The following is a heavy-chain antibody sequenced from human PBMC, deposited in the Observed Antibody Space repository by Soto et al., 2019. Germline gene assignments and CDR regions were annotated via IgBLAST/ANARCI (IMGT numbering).Heavy chain of an antibody. CDR3: ARLRGGCPADF. CDR1: GGSISNNNYH. Sequence: SETLSLTCSVSGGSISNNNYHWGWIRQPPGKGLEWMGSIYYRGNTYYNPSLRSRITISVDTSRNQFSLALSSVTAADTAVYFCARLRGGCPADFWGQGTLATVSS. V-gene: IGHV4-39*01. J-gene: IGHJ4*02. CDR2: IYYRGNT. D-gene: IGHD3-16*01.